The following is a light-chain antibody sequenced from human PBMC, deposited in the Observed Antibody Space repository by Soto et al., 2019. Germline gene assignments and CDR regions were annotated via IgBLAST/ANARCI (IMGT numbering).Light chain of an antibody. V-gene: IGLV2-11*01. J-gene: IGLJ1*01. CDR1: SSDVGGYNY. CDR2: DVT. Sequence: QSALTQPRSVSGSPGQSVTISCTGTSSDVGGYNYVSWYQQHPGKAPKLLIYDVTKRPSGVPDRFSGSKSGNTASLTISGLQADDEADYSCCSFAGLYIYVFGGGTKVTVL. CDR3: CSFAGLYIYV.